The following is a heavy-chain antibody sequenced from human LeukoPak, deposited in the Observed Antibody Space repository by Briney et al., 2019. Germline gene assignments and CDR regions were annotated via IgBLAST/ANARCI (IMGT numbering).Heavy chain of an antibody. V-gene: IGHV3-21*01. CDR2: ISSSGSYI. J-gene: IGHJ4*02. CDR1: GFTFTRYS. D-gene: IGHD6-6*01. Sequence: PGGSLRLSCAASGFTFTRYSMNWVRQAPGKGLEWVSSISSSGSYIFYAQSVEWRFIISRDNAKNSHYLQMNSLRVDDTAVYFCARGTYRSSSPSIGMPYYLDYWGQGILVTVSS. CDR3: ARGTYRSSSPSIGMPYYLDY.